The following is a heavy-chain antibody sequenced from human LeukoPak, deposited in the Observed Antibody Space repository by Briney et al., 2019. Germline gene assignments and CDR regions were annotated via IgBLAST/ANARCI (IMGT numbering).Heavy chain of an antibody. V-gene: IGHV1-69*02. J-gene: IGHJ4*02. CDR1: GGTFSSYT. CDR3: ARGGAYYYDSSGYFFDY. CDR2: IIPILGIA. Sequence: GASVKASCKASGGTFSSYTISWVRQAPGQGLEWMGRIIPILGIANYAQKFQGRVTIAADKSTSTAYMELSSLRSEDTAVYYCARGGAYYYDSSGYFFDYWGQGTLVTVSS. D-gene: IGHD3-22*01.